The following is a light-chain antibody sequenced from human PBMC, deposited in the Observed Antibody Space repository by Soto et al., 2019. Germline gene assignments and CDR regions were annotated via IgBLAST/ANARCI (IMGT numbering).Light chain of an antibody. J-gene: IGKJ2*01. CDR1: QSISNW. Sequence: DIQMTQSPSTLSASVGDRVTITCRASQSISNWLAWYQQKPGKAPKLLIYGASSLESGVPSRFSGSGSETEFTLTTSSLQPDDFATYYCQQYNSYSLFFGQGTKLEIK. CDR2: GAS. CDR3: QQYNSYSLF. V-gene: IGKV1-5*01.